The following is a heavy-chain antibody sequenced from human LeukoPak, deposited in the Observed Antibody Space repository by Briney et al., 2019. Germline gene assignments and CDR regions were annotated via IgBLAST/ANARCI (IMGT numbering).Heavy chain of an antibody. CDR2: ISYDGSNK. J-gene: IGHJ6*02. Sequence: QPGGSLRLSCAASGFTFSSYAMHWVRQAPGKGLEWVAVISYDGSNKHYADSVKGRFTISRDNSKNTLYLQMNSLRAEDTAVYYCARGPPYCSSTSCNALFYGMDVWGQGTTVTVSS. CDR1: GFTFSSYA. CDR3: ARGPPYCSSTSCNALFYGMDV. D-gene: IGHD2-2*01. V-gene: IGHV3-30-3*01.